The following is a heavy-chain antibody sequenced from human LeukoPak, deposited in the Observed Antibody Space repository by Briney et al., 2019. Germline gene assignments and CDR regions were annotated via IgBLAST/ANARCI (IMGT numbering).Heavy chain of an antibody. Sequence: PSETLSLTCAVYGGSFSGYYWSWIRQPPGKGLEWIGDINHSGSTNYNPSLKSRVPISVDTSKNQFSLTLSSVTAADTAVYYCARGPGLWRKSDGYYFDYWGQGTLVTVSS. D-gene: IGHD5-18*01. CDR2: INHSGST. CDR1: GGSFSGYY. V-gene: IGHV4-34*01. J-gene: IGHJ4*02. CDR3: ARGPGLWRKSDGYYFDY.